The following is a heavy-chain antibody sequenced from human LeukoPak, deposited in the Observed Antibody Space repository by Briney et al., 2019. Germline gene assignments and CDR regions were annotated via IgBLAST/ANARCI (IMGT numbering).Heavy chain of an antibody. CDR2: IKQDGSEK. V-gene: IGHV3-7*01. CDR1: GFTFNIYC. Sequence: GGSLRLSCAASGFTFNIYCMSWVRQAPGKGLEWVANIKQDGSEKYYVDSVKGRFTISRDNAKNSLYLQMNSLRAEDTAVYYCARDPRSGSSYNPAPDYWGQGTLVTVSS. D-gene: IGHD3-10*01. CDR3: ARDPRSGSSYNPAPDY. J-gene: IGHJ4*02.